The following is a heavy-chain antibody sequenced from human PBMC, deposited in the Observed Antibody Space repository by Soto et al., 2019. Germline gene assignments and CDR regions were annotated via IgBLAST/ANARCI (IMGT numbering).Heavy chain of an antibody. V-gene: IGHV1-18*04. CDR1: GYTFLGYY. CDR3: AKNGQPPYYYYGLDV. J-gene: IGHJ6*02. D-gene: IGHD2-8*01. Sequence: ASVKVSCKASGYTFLGYYLHWVRQAPGQGLEWMGWISGYNADANYAQKFQGRVSMTIDTSTTTAYMELRTLTSDDTAVYYCAKNGQPPYYYYGLDVWGQGTTVTVSS. CDR2: ISGYNADA.